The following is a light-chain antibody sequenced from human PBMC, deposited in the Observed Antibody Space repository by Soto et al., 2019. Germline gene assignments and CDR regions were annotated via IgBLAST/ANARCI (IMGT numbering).Light chain of an antibody. CDR3: QSYDSSLSVSYV. Sequence: QSVLTQLPSVSGAPGQRVTISCTGCSSNIGAGYDVHWYQQRPGTAPKLLIYGNKNRPSGVPDRFSGSKSGTSASLAITGLQAEDEADYYCQSYDSSLSVSYVFGTGTKVTVL. CDR1: SSNIGAGYD. CDR2: GNK. V-gene: IGLV1-40*01. J-gene: IGLJ1*01.